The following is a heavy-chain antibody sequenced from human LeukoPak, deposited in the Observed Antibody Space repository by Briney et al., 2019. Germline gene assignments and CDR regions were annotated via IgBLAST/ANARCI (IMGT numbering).Heavy chain of an antibody. J-gene: IGHJ4*02. CDR1: GGSFSGYY. CDR2: INHSGST. D-gene: IGHD3-22*01. Sequence: SETLSLTCAVYGGSFSGYYWSWIRQPPGKGLEWIGEINHSGSTNYNPSLKSRVTISVDTSKNQFSPKLSSVTAADTAVYYCARTHYYDSSRLLYWGQGTLVTVSS. CDR3: ARTHYYDSSRLLY. V-gene: IGHV4-34*01.